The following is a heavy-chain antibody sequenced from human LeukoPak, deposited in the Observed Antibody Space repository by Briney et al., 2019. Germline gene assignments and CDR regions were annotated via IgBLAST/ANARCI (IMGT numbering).Heavy chain of an antibody. J-gene: IGHJ3*02. D-gene: IGHD2-2*01. CDR1: AFRFSSYG. CDR3: ARVIVLRSWGQLPIDAFDI. CDR2: IRSDSSNQ. V-gene: IGHV3-30*02. Sequence: PGGSLRLSCAASAFRFSSYGMHWVRQAPGKGPEWVAFIRSDSSNQYYADSVKGRFTISRDNSKNTLYLQMNSLRAEDTAVYYCARVIVLRSWGQLPIDAFDIWGQGTMVTVSS.